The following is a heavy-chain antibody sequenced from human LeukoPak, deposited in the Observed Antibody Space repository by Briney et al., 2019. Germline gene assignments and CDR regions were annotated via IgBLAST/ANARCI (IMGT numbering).Heavy chain of an antibody. CDR1: GGSFSGYY. Sequence: SETLSLTCAVYGGSFSGYYWSWIRHPPGKGLEWIGEINHSGSTNYNPSLKSRVTISVDTSKNHFSLKLSSVTAADTAVYYCARGDLIFGYYFDYWGQGNLVTVSS. V-gene: IGHV4-34*01. CDR3: ARGDLIFGYYFDY. D-gene: IGHD2-21*02. J-gene: IGHJ4*02. CDR2: INHSGST.